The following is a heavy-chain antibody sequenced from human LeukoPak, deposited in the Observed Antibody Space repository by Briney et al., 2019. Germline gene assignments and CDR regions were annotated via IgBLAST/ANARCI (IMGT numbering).Heavy chain of an antibody. J-gene: IGHJ6*04. CDR2: ISSSGSTI. CDR1: GFTFSSYE. CDR3: AELGITMIGGV. D-gene: IGHD3-10*02. Sequence: PGGSLRLSCAASGFTFSSYEMNWVRQAPGKELEWVSYISSSGSTIYYADSVKGRFTISRDNSKNTVYLQMNRLRTEDTAVYYCAELGITMIGGVWGKGTTVTISS. V-gene: IGHV3-48*03.